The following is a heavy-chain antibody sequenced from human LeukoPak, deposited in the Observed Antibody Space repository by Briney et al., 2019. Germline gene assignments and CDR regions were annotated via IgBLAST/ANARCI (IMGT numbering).Heavy chain of an antibody. CDR1: GXTXXSYA. J-gene: IGHJ6*02. CDR2: IIPIFGTA. V-gene: IGHV1-69*13. CDR3: AREGTRFLEWLSILKKSNYYYYYGMDV. D-gene: IGHD3-3*01. Sequence: VNVSXXXSGXTXXSYAIXWVRQAPGQGLEWMGGIIPIFGTANYAQKFKGRVTITADESTSTAYMELSSLRSEDTAVYYCAREGTRFLEWLSILKKSNYYYYYGMDVWGQGTTVTVSS.